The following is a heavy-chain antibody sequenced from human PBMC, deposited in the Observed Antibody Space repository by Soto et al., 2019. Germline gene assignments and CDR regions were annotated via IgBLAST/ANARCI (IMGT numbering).Heavy chain of an antibody. CDR3: ARIRALTYYYGMDV. Sequence: ASVKVSCKASGYTFTSYAMHWVRQAPGQRLEWMGWINAGNGNTKYSQKFQGRVTITRDTSASTAYMELSSLRSEDTAVYYCARIRALTYYYGMDVWGQRTTVTVSS. D-gene: IGHD3-16*01. CDR2: INAGNGNT. J-gene: IGHJ6*02. CDR1: GYTFTSYA. V-gene: IGHV1-3*01.